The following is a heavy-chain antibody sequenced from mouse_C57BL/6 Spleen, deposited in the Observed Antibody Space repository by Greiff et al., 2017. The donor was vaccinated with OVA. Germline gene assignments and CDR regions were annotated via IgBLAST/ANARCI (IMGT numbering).Heavy chain of an antibody. V-gene: IGHV1-50*01. J-gene: IGHJ1*03. Sequence: VQLQQPGAELVKPGASVKLSCKASGYTFTSYWMQWVKQRPGQGLEWIGEIDPSDSYTNYNQKFKGKATLTVDTSSSTAYMQLSSLTSEDSAVYYCAGYDGGYWYFDVWGTGTTVTVSS. CDR2: IDPSDSYT. CDR1: GYTFTSYW. CDR3: AGYDGGYWYFDV. D-gene: IGHD2-2*01.